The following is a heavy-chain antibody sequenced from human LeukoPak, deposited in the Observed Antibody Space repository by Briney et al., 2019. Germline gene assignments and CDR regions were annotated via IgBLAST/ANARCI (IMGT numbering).Heavy chain of an antibody. V-gene: IGHV4-31*03. CDR2: IYYTGST. Sequence: SETLSLTCTVSGASISSGGYSWSWVRQHPGKGLEWIGCIYYTGSTYYNPSLERRVTISVATSKNQFSLKLSSVTAADTAVYYCAIRRDGYNYDYWGQGTLVTVSS. CDR1: GASISSGGYS. CDR3: AIRRDGYNYDY. J-gene: IGHJ4*02. D-gene: IGHD5-24*01.